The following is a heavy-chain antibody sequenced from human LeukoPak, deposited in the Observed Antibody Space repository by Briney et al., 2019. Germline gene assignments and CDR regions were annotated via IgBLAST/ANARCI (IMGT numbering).Heavy chain of an antibody. CDR3: ARCEVAAAVWGYYYYYMDV. J-gene: IGHJ6*03. CDR2: IIPIFGTA. V-gene: IGHV1-69*05. CDR1: GGTFSSYA. Sequence: ASVKVSCKASGGTFSSYAISWVRQAPGQGLEWMGGIIPIFGTANYAQKFQGRVTITTDESTSTAYMELSSLRSEDTAVYYCARCEVAAAVWGYYYYYMDVWGKGTTVTVSS. D-gene: IGHD6-13*01.